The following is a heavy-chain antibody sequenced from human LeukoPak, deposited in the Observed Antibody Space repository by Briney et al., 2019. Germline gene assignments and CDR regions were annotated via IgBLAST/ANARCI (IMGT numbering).Heavy chain of an antibody. J-gene: IGHJ5*02. Sequence: PSETLSLTCTVSGGSISSGGYYWSWIRQPPGKGLEWIGYIYHSGSTYYNPSLKSRVTISVDRSKNQFSLKLSSVTAADTAVYYCARHQFYDFWSGYSQDNWFDPWGQGTLVTVSS. CDR3: ARHQFYDFWSGYSQDNWFDP. D-gene: IGHD3-3*01. V-gene: IGHV4-30-2*01. CDR1: GGSISSGGYY. CDR2: IYHSGST.